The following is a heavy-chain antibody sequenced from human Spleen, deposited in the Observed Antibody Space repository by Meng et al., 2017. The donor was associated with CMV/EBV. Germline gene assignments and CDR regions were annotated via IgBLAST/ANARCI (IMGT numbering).Heavy chain of an antibody. CDR2: VSSSSSYI. Sequence: GESLKISCVASGFTFDSQNMNWVRQAPGKGLEWVASVSSSSSYIYYADSVKGRFTVSRDNAKNSLYLQMKSLRAEDTAVYYCVREGNSWGQGTLVTVSS. J-gene: IGHJ4*02. CDR1: GFTFDSQN. V-gene: IGHV3-21*01. CDR3: VREGNS.